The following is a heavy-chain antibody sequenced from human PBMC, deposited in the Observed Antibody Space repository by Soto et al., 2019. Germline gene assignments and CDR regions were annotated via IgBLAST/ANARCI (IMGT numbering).Heavy chain of an antibody. Sequence: QVQLVQSGAEVKKPGSSVKVSCKASGGTFSSYAISWVRQAPGQGLERMGGIIPIFGTANYAQKFQGRVTITADESTSTAYMELSSLRSEDTAVYYCARDRGYYDSSGYYSYYFDYWGQGTLVTVSS. V-gene: IGHV1-69*01. CDR2: IIPIFGTA. D-gene: IGHD3-22*01. J-gene: IGHJ4*02. CDR1: GGTFSSYA. CDR3: ARDRGYYDSSGYYSYYFDY.